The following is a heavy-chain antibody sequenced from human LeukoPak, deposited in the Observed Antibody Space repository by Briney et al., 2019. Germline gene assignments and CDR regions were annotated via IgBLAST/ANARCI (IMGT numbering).Heavy chain of an antibody. D-gene: IGHD6-19*01. V-gene: IGHV3-48*01. CDR3: ARDTYSSGWNNWFDP. CDR1: GFTFSSYS. CDR2: ISSSSSTI. Sequence: PGGSLRLSCAASGFTFSSYSMNWVRQAPGKGLEWVSYISSSSSTIYYADSVKGRFTISRDNAKNSLYLQMNSLRAEDTAVYYCARDTYSSGWNNWFDPWGQGTLVTVSS. J-gene: IGHJ5*02.